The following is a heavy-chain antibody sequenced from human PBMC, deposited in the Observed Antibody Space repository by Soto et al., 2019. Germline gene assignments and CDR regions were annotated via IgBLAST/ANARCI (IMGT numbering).Heavy chain of an antibody. CDR1: WSTFGGSP. CDR2: IRSKADSYAT. Sequence: GSLRLSCAASWSTFGGSPVHGVRQASGKGLEWVGRIRSKADSYATGYGASVKGRFTVSRDDSKNTAYLQMNSLKIEDTAVYYCARQRAGTGTLDYWGQGTQVTVSS. D-gene: IGHD1-7*01. J-gene: IGHJ4*02. CDR3: ARQRAGTGTLDY. V-gene: IGHV3-73*01.